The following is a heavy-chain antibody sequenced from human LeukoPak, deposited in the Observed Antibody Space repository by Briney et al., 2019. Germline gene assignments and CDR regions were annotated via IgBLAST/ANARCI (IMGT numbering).Heavy chain of an antibody. J-gene: IGHJ4*02. CDR3: ARGQWLVHFDY. V-gene: IGHV4-39*01. D-gene: IGHD6-19*01. Sequence: SETLSLTCTVSGGSIRSSYYYWGWIRQPPGKGLEWIGSIYDSGSTYYNPSLKSRVTISVDTSKNQFSLKLNSVTAADTAVYYCARGQWLVHFDYWGQGTLVTVSS. CDR2: IYDSGST. CDR1: GGSIRSSYYY.